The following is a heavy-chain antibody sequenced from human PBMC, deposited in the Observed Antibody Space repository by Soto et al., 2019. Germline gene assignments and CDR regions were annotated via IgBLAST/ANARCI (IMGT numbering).Heavy chain of an antibody. Sequence: EVQLLESGGGLVQPGGSLRLSCAASGFTFSRYAMSWVRQAPGKGLEWVSAISGSGGSTYYADSVKGRFTISRDNSKNTLYLQMNSLRAEDTAVYYCSSNSGRRLIDYWCQGTLVTVSS. CDR2: ISGSGGST. CDR3: SSNSGRRLIDY. CDR1: GFTFSRYA. D-gene: IGHD3-10*01. V-gene: IGHV3-23*01. J-gene: IGHJ4*02.